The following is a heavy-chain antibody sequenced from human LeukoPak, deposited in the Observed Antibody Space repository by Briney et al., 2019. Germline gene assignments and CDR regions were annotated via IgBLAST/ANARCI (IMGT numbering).Heavy chain of an antibody. V-gene: IGHV4-39*07. CDR2: IYYSGST. CDR3: ARDKRGCDSSGYYAD. Sequence: PSETLSLTCTVSGGSISSSSYYWGWIRQPPGKGLEWIGSIYYSGSTYYNPSLKSRVTISVDTSKNQFSLKLSSVTAADTAVYYCARDKRGCDSSGYYADWGQGTLVTVSS. CDR1: GGSISSSSYY. J-gene: IGHJ4*02. D-gene: IGHD3-22*01.